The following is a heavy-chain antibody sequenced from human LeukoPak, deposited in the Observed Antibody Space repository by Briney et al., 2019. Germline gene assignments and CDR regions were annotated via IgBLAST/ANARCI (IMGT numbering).Heavy chain of an antibody. V-gene: IGHV1-8*01. J-gene: IGHJ6*03. D-gene: IGHD6-13*01. CDR1: GYTFTSYD. CDR2: VNPNSGNA. Sequence: GASVKVSCKASGYTFTSYDINGGRQATGQGREWMGWVNPNSGNAGDAQKLQGRVTVARNTSISTAYMELSSLRSEDTAVYYCARADSSSWYHLSAYYYYYYYMDVWGKGTTVTVSS. CDR3: ARADSSSWYHLSAYYYYYYYMDV.